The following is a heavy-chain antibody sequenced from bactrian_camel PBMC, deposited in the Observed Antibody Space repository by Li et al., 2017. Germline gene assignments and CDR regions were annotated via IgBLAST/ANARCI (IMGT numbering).Heavy chain of an antibody. J-gene: IGHJ6*01. CDR3: AAEISPRGVPDFGY. V-gene: IGHV3S53*01. Sequence: HVQLVESGGGSVQAGGSLRLSCTGSGYSYRTYSMAWFRQVPGKEREEEREAVAIIDNGGKLKYAESVKGRFTISLGNAKNIVYLQMDSLKPEDTGMYFCAAEISPRGVPDFGYWGQGTQVTVS. CDR2: IDNGGKL. CDR1: GYSYRTYS.